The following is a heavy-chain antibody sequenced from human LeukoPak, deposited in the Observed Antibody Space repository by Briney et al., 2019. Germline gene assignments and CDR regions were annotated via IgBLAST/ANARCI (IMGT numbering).Heavy chain of an antibody. CDR3: ARRSDSGSDDGEDYFDY. Sequence: SETLSLTCTVSGGSIYSTTFYWGWIRQPPGKGLEWIGSMYYDGSTYHNPSLKSRVTISVDTSNNQFSLKLTSVTAADTAVYFCARRSDSGSDDGEDYFDYWGQGTLVTVYS. CDR2: MYYDGST. D-gene: IGHD1-26*01. CDR1: GGSIYSTTFY. J-gene: IGHJ4*02. V-gene: IGHV4-39*01.